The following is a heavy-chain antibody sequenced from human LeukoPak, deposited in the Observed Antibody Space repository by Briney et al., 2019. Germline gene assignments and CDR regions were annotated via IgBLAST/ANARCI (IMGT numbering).Heavy chain of an antibody. J-gene: IGHJ6*03. Sequence: GGSLRLSCAASGFTLSSYAMSWVRQAPGKGLEWVSAISGSGGSTYYADSVKGRFTISRDNSKNTLYLQMNSLRAEDTAVYYCAKSRSDIVVVPAAIYYYYYYMDVWGKGTTVTVSS. CDR3: AKSRSDIVVVPAAIYYYYYYMDV. CDR2: ISGSGGST. D-gene: IGHD2-2*01. CDR1: GFTLSSYA. V-gene: IGHV3-23*01.